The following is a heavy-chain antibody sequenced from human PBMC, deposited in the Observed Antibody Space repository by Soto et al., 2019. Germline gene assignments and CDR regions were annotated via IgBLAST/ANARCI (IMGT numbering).Heavy chain of an antibody. CDR1: GFTFNTYG. D-gene: IGHD3-16*02. V-gene: IGHV3-30*18. Sequence: QVQLVESGGGVVQPGRTLRLSCAASGFTFNTYGMHWVRQAPGKGLEWVAVISFDEKIQYYADSVKGRFTISRDNSKNTISLQMDSLRPEDTAVYYCAKVAERSMITFGGVIADWGPGTLVTVSS. CDR3: AKVAERSMITFGGVIAD. CDR2: ISFDEKIQ. J-gene: IGHJ4*02.